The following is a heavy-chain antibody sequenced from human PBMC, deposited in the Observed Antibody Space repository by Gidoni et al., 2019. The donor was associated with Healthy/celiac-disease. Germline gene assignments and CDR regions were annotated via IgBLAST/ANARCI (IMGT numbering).Heavy chain of an antibody. Sequence: QLQLQESGPGLVKPSETLSLTCTVPGGSISSSSYYWGWIRQPPGKGLEWIGSIYYSGSTYYNPSLKSRVTISVDTSKNQFSLKLSSVTAADTAVYYCARPRQQWLGGPFDYWGQGTLVTVSS. V-gene: IGHV4-39*01. J-gene: IGHJ4*02. CDR2: IYYSGST. CDR3: ARPRQQWLGGPFDY. CDR1: GGSISSSSYY. D-gene: IGHD6-19*01.